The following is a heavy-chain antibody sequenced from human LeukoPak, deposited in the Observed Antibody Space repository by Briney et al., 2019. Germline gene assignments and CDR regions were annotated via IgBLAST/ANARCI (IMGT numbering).Heavy chain of an antibody. CDR3: ARNRVKGVPHYFDY. D-gene: IGHD3-10*01. CDR2: ISYDGSNK. V-gene: IGHV3-30-3*01. Sequence: PGGSLRLSCAASGLTFSTYAMSWVRQAPGKGLEWVAVISYDGSNKYYADSVKGRFTISRDNSKNTLYLQMNSLRAEDTAVYYCARNRVKGVPHYFDYWGQGTLVTVSS. J-gene: IGHJ4*02. CDR1: GLTFSTYA.